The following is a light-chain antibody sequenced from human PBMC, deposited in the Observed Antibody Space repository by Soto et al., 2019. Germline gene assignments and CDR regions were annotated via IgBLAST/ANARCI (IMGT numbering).Light chain of an antibody. CDR2: EVS. CDR3: SSYEDSRTYV. J-gene: IGLJ1*01. CDR1: SSDVGGYNY. Sequence: QSALTQPASVSGSPGQSITISCTGASSDVGGYNYVSWYQQHPGKAPKLMIYEVSNRPSGVSSRFSGSKSGNTASLTISGLQYEEEPDYYCSSYEDSRTYVFGTGTKVTVL. V-gene: IGLV2-14*01.